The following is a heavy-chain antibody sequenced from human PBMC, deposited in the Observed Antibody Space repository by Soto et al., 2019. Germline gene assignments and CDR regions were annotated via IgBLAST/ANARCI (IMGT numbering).Heavy chain of an antibody. CDR2: INHSGST. J-gene: IGHJ6*02. CDR1: GGSFRGYY. V-gene: IGHV4-34*01. Sequence: SETLSLTCAVYGGSFRGYYWSWIRQPPGKGLEWIGEINHSGSTNYNPSPKSRVTISVDTSKNHFSLKLSSVTAAETAVYHCARGRACGYYYYGIDVCGQRTTVTASS. CDR3: ARGRACGYYYYGIDV.